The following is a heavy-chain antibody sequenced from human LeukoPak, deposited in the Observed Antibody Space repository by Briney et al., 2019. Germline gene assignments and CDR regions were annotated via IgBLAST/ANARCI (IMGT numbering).Heavy chain of an antibody. J-gene: IGHJ4*02. CDR2: ISGSGGST. V-gene: IGHV3-23*01. CDR1: GGSFSGYY. Sequence: ETLSLTCAVYGGSFSGYYWSWIRQPPGKGLEWVSAISGSGGSTYYADSVKGRFTISRDNSKNTLYLQMNSLRAEDTAVYYCAKARPSYDSSGYFDYWGQGTLVTVSS. D-gene: IGHD3-22*01. CDR3: AKARPSYDSSGYFDY.